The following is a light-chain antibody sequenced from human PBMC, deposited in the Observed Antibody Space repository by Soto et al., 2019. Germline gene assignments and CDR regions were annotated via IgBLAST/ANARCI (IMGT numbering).Light chain of an antibody. CDR1: ESLSTY. CDR3: QSYNDWPFS. V-gene: IGKV3-15*01. CDR2: GAS. Sequence: EIVMTQSPATLSVSPGERVTLSCRASESLSTYLAWYQQKPGQAPRLLIYGASTRATGVPARLSGSGSATDFAFTISRLQSEDSAVYYCQSYNDWPFSFGQGNKLQIK. J-gene: IGKJ2*01.